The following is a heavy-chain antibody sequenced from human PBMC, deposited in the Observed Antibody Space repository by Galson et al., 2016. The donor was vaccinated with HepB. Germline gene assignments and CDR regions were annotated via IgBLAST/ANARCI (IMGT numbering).Heavy chain of an antibody. CDR2: IYYTWDT. D-gene: IGHD2-21*01. CDR1: GVSISSGTYY. Sequence: SETLSPTCAVSGVSISSGTYYWGWIRQPPGKGLEWIGSIYYTWDTYYNPSLKSRVTISVDTSKNHFSLKLTSVTAADTALYYLARHLSRTDCDYWGQGIMVTVSS. J-gene: IGHJ4*02. CDR3: ARHLSRTDCDY. V-gene: IGHV4-39*01.